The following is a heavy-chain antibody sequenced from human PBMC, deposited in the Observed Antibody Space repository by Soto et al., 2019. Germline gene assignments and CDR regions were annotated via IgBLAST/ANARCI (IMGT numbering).Heavy chain of an antibody. CDR2: ISVDGTKE. J-gene: IGHJ4*02. V-gene: IGHV3-30-3*01. CDR3: AREVGDCQYFDY. Sequence: QVQLVESGGGVVQPGTSLRLSCVTSGFIFNNYALYWVRQAPGKGLEVVASISVDGTKENYADSVKGRCSISRDKSNNTLYLEMNSLRGEDTAVYYCAREVGDCQYFDYWGQGTLVTVSS. D-gene: IGHD3-16*01. CDR1: GFIFNNYA.